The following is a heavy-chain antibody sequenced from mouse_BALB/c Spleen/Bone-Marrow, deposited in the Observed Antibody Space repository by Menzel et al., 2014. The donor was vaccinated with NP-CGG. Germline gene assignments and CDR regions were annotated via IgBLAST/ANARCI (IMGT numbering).Heavy chain of an antibody. D-gene: IGHD2-1*01. V-gene: IGHV1S22*01. CDR1: GYTFTSYW. CDR3: TRSGGNYNFAY. CDR2: VYPGNDNS. Sequence: LQQSGSELVRPGASVKLSCKASGYTFTSYWMHWVKQRHGQGLEWIGNVYPGNDNSNHDEKFKSKGTLTVDTSSSTAYMHLSSLTSEDSAVYYCTRSGGNYNFAYWGQGTLVTVSA. J-gene: IGHJ3*01.